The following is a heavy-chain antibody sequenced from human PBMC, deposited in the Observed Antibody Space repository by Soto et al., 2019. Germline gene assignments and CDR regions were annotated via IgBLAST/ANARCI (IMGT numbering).Heavy chain of an antibody. CDR3: AKASGWFGEFDY. Sequence: EVQLLESGGGLVQPGGSLRLSCAASGFTFSSYAMSWVRQAPGKGLEWVSAISGSGGSTYYANSVKGRFTISRDNSKNTLYLQMNSQRAEDTAVYYCAKASGWFGEFDYWGQGTLGTVSS. CDR1: GFTFSSYA. J-gene: IGHJ4*02. D-gene: IGHD3-10*01. V-gene: IGHV3-23*01. CDR2: ISGSGGST.